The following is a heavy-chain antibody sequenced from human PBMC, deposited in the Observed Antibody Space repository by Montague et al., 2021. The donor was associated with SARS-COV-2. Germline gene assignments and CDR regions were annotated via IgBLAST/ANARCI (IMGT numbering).Heavy chain of an antibody. D-gene: IGHD3-16*01. Sequence: SLRLSCAASGFSFAGYALSWVRQAPGQGLEWASGISGGGASTYYGDSVQGRFTISRDNSKNTVYLQMNSLRAEDTAVYYCAKHSASHPYYCDMHVWGQGTTGTGSS. CDR2: ISGGGAST. V-gene: IGHV3-23*01. J-gene: IGHJ6*02. CDR1: GFSFAGYA. CDR3: AKHSASHPYYCDMHV.